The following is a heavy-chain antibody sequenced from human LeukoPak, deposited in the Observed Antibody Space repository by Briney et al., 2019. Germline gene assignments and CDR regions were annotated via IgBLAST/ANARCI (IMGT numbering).Heavy chain of an antibody. CDR1: GGSISSYY. J-gene: IGHJ5*02. D-gene: IGHD3-10*01. V-gene: IGHV4-59*01. CDR3: ARDPLPYGSGST. CDR2: IYYSGST. Sequence: SETLSLTCTVSGGSISSYYWSWIRQPPGKGLEWIGYIYYSGSTNYNPSLKSRVTISVDTSKNQFSLKLSSVTAADTAVYYCARDPLPYGSGSTWGQGTLVTVSS.